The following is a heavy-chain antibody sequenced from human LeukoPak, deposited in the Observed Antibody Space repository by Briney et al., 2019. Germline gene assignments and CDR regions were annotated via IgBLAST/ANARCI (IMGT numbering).Heavy chain of an antibody. J-gene: IGHJ5*02. V-gene: IGHV4-38-2*02. CDR3: ARDLGLTISDNWFDP. CDR2: IFHTGSP. Sequence: PSETLSLTCTVSDYSISGGYFWTWIRQPPGKGLEWIGSIFHTGSPYYNPSLKSPVAISVDTSKNQFSLELSSVTAADTAVYYCARDLGLTISDNWFDPWGQGTLVTVSS. CDR1: DYSISGGYF. D-gene: IGHD3-3*01.